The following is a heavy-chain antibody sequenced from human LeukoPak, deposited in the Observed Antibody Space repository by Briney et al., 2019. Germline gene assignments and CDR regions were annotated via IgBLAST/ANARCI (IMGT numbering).Heavy chain of an antibody. CDR1: GFTFSTYS. D-gene: IGHD3-10*01. CDR3: ARSRPGREAGQPNLDY. Sequence: GGSLILSCAASGFTFSTYSMSWVRQAQGKGLEWVSYISSISSIIYYADSVKGRFTISRDNAKSSLYLQMNSLRAKDTAVYYCARSRPGREAGQPNLDYWGQGTLVTVSS. J-gene: IGHJ4*02. V-gene: IGHV3-48*01. CDR2: ISSISSII.